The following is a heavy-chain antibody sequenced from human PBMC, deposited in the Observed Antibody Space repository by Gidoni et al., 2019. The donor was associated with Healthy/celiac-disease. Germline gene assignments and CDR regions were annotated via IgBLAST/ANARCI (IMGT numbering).Heavy chain of an antibody. CDR1: GFTLSSDG. CDR2: IGYGGRNK. D-gene: IGHD5-18*01. J-gene: IGHJ4*02. Sequence: QVQLVESGGGVVQPGRSLRLSCAASGFTLSSDGMHWVRQAHGKGLEWVAVIGYGGRNKKSSDSGEGGFLTSRYNSKTPFDLQMTRRRAEARAGLYCARGGGGDTAMVLPFDYWGQGTLVTVSS. V-gene: IGHV3-30*19. CDR3: ARGGGGDTAMVLPFDY.